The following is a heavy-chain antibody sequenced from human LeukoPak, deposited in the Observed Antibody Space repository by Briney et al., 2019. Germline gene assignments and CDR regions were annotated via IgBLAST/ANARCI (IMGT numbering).Heavy chain of an antibody. CDR3: ARIKWELLGPFDY. CDR2: INHSGST. Sequence: SETLSLTCAVYGGSFSGYYWSWIRQPPGKGLEWIGEINHSGSTNYNPSLKSRVTISVDTSKNQFSLKLSSVTAADTAVYYCARIKWELLGPFDYWGQGTLVTVSS. D-gene: IGHD1-26*01. J-gene: IGHJ4*02. CDR1: GGSFSGYY. V-gene: IGHV4-34*01.